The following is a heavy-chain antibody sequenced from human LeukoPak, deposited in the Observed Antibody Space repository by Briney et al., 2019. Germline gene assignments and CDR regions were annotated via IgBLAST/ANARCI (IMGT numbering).Heavy chain of an antibody. D-gene: IGHD2-2*02. CDR1: GGSISSYY. CDR2: IYTSGST. J-gene: IGHJ6*02. CDR3: ARDHCSSTSCYTQGSFYYYYYGMDV. Sequence: PSETLSLTCTVSGGSISSYYWSWIRQPAGKGLEWIGRIYTSGSTNYNPSLKSRVTMSVDTSKNQFSLKLSSVTAADTAVYYCARDHCSSTSCYTQGSFYYYYYGMDVWGQGTTVTVSS. V-gene: IGHV4-4*07.